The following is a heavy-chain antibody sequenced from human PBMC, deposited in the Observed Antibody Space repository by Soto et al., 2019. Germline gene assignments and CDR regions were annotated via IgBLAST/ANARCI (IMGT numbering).Heavy chain of an antibody. Sequence: PSETLSLTCDVYGGSFSGYYWSWLWLPPGKGLEWIGYIYHSGCTYYYPSLKSRVTISVDRSKNQFCLKLSSVPAADTAVYYCARVPGPWGQGTLVAV. J-gene: IGHJ5*02. V-gene: IGHV4-30-2*01. CDR1: GGSFSGYY. CDR2: IYHSGCT. CDR3: ARVPGP.